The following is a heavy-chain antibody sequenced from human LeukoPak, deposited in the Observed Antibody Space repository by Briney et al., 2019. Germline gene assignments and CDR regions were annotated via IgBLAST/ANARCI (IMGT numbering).Heavy chain of an antibody. J-gene: IGHJ4*02. D-gene: IGHD5-24*01. CDR3: ARVGEMATIGYYFDY. Sequence: ASVKVSCKASGGTFSSYAISWVRQAPGQGLEWMGGIIPIFGTANYAQKFQGRVTITADESTSTAYMELSSLRSEDTAVYYCARVGEMATIGYYFDYWGQGTLVTVSS. CDR2: IIPIFGTA. V-gene: IGHV1-69*13. CDR1: GGTFSSYA.